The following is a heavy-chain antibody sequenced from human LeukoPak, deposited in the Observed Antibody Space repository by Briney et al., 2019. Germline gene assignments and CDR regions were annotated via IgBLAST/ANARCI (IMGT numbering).Heavy chain of an antibody. CDR2: IYHDGRI. V-gene: IGHV4-38-2*02. Sequence: SETLSLTCTVSGYSITNGYYWGWIRQPPGKGLEWIGSIYHDGRIDYNPSLKSRVTISRDTSNDQFSLKLSSVTAADTAVYYCARDHYYDSSGYAYWGQGTLVTVSS. CDR3: ARDHYYDSSGYAY. D-gene: IGHD3-22*01. J-gene: IGHJ4*02. CDR1: GYSITNGYY.